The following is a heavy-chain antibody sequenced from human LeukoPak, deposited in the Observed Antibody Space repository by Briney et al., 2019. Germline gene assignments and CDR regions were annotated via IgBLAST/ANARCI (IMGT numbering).Heavy chain of an antibody. CDR2: IKQDGSER. CDR3: AKMALWFGELSDY. D-gene: IGHD3-10*01. CDR1: GFTFSSYW. Sequence: GGSLRLSCAASGFTFSSYWMSWVRQAPGKGLEWVANIKQDGSERYYVDSVKGRFTISRDNSKNTLYLQMNSLRAEDTAVYYCAKMALWFGELSDYWGQGTLVTVSS. J-gene: IGHJ4*02. V-gene: IGHV3-7*03.